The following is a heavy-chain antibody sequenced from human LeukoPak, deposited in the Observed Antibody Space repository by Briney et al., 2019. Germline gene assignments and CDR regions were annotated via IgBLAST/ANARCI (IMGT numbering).Heavy chain of an antibody. CDR3: ARETHHYYYDSSGPFDI. D-gene: IGHD3-22*01. CDR1: GFTFSNA. Sequence: GGSLRLSCAASGFTFSNAMSWVRQAPGKGLEWVSGINWNGGSKGYADSVKGRFTISKDNTKNSLYLQMNSLRAEDTALYYCARETHHYYYDSSGPFDIWGQGTMVTVSS. CDR2: INWNGGSK. J-gene: IGHJ3*02. V-gene: IGHV3-20*04.